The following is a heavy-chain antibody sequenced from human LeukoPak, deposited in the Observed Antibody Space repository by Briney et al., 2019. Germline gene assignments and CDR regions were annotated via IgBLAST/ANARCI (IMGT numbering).Heavy chain of an antibody. Sequence: PGGSLRLSCAVSGFNFSDYYMSWLRQAPGKGLEWVSYISSSGSNIYYADSVNGRFTNYRDNAKNSLYLQMNGLSAEDTAVYYCARGPRAVEGAFDIWVQGTMVTVSS. CDR1: GFNFSDYY. J-gene: IGHJ3*02. CDR2: ISSSGSNI. CDR3: ARGPRAVEGAFDI. V-gene: IGHV3-11*04. D-gene: IGHD1-1*01.